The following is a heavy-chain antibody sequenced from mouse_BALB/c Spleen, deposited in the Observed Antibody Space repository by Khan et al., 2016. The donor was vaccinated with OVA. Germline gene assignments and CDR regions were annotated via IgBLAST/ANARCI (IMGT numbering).Heavy chain of an antibody. V-gene: IGHV1-76*01. Sequence: QVQLQQSGAELARPGASVKLSCKASGYTFTDYYINWVKQRTGQGLEWIGDIYPGDDNTNYNEDFKGKAILTADKSSSTAFMHLSSLTSDDSAVYFCARSGLGSFAFWGRGTLVTVSA. CDR2: IYPGDDNT. CDR1: GYTFTDYY. CDR3: ARSGLGSFAF. J-gene: IGHJ3*01. D-gene: IGHD2-14*01.